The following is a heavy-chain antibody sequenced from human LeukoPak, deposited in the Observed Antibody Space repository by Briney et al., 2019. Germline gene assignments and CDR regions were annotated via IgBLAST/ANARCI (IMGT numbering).Heavy chain of an antibody. J-gene: IGHJ4*02. V-gene: IGHV4-30-4*01. CDR2: IYYSGST. CDR3: ASSQLIAAAGGLR. CDR1: GGSISSGDYY. Sequence: PSETLSLTCTVSGGSISSGDYYWSWIRQPPGKGLEWIGYIYYSGSTYYNPSLKSRVTISVDTSKNQFSLKLSSVTAADTAVYYCASSQLIAAAGGLRWGQGILVTVSS. D-gene: IGHD6-13*01.